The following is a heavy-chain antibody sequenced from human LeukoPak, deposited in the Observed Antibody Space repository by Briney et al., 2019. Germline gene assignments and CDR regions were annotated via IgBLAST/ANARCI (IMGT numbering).Heavy chain of an antibody. CDR2: IETDGSTT. CDR3: ARLQPHGGPDY. V-gene: IGHV3-74*01. CDR1: GFTFSNYW. Sequence: GGSLRLSCAASGFTFSNYWMHWVRQAPGKGLVWVSRIETDGSTTSYADSVKGRFTISRDNAKNTLYLQMNSLRAEDTAVYFCARLQPHGGPDYWGQGTLVTVSS. J-gene: IGHJ4*02. D-gene: IGHD2-2*01.